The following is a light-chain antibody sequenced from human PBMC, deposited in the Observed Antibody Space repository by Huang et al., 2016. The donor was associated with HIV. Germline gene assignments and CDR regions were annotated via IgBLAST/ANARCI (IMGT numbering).Light chain of an antibody. CDR2: DAS. V-gene: IGKV1-39*01. CDR3: QQSHSTPYT. CDR1: QIIRTY. J-gene: IGKJ2*01. Sequence: DIQMTQSPSSLSASVGDRATISCRASQIIRTYLIWYQQKPGKAPKLLIYDASSVQRGVPSRFCGSGSGTDFTLTISSLQPEDFATYYCQQSHSTPYTFGQGTKLEIK.